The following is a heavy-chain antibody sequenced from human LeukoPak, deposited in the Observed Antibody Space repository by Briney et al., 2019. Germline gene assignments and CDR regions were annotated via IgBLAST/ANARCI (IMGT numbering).Heavy chain of an antibody. D-gene: IGHD6-25*01. CDR3: ARLAASNDAFDI. CDR2: IYYSGST. CDR1: GGSISSSSYY. V-gene: IGHV4-39*01. Sequence: PSETLSLTCTVSGGSISSSSYYWGWIRQPPGKGLEWIGSIYYSGSTYYNPSLKSRVTISVDTSKNQFSLKLSSVTAADTAEYYCARLAASNDAFDICGEGTMVTVAS. J-gene: IGHJ3*02.